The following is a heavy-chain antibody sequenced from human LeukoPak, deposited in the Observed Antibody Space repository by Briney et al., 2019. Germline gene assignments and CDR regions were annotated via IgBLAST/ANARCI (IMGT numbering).Heavy chain of an antibody. CDR3: ARVMYYYHSSGSIAVYYFDY. Sequence: GGSLRLSCAASGFTFGSHWMHWVRQAPGKGLVWVSRINSDGSTTSYADSVKGRFTISRDNAKNTLYLQMNSLRAEDTAVYYCARVMYYYHSSGSIAVYYFDYWGQGTLVTVSS. CDR1: GFTFGSHW. J-gene: IGHJ4*02. D-gene: IGHD3-22*01. V-gene: IGHV3-74*01. CDR2: INSDGSTT.